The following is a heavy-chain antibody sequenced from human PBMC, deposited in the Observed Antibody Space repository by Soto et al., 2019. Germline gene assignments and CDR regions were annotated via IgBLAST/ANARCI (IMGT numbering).Heavy chain of an antibody. J-gene: IGHJ6*02. V-gene: IGHV3-30-3*02. CDR3: ASLPLRGSMDV. Sequence: GGSLRITGVSSGCTFSSYAMHWERQAPSKGLEWVAAISYDGSNKYYADSVKGRFTISRDNSKDTLYLQMNSLRAEDTAVYYCASLPLRGSMDVWGQGTTVTVSS. CDR2: ISYDGSNK. D-gene: IGHD3-10*01. CDR1: GCTFSSYA.